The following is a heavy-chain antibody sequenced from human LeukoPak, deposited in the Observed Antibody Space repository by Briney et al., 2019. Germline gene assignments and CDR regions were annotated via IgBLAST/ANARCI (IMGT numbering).Heavy chain of an antibody. CDR2: IYYSGST. CDR1: GGSISSGGYY. Sequence: SQTLSLTCTVSGGSISSGGYYWSWIRQHPGKGLEWIGYIYYSGSTYYNPSLKSRVTISVDTSKNQFSLKLSSVTAADTAVYYCARGADCSGGSCYPGNWFDPWGQGTLVTVSS. D-gene: IGHD2-15*01. CDR3: ARGADCSGGSCYPGNWFDP. J-gene: IGHJ5*02. V-gene: IGHV4-31*03.